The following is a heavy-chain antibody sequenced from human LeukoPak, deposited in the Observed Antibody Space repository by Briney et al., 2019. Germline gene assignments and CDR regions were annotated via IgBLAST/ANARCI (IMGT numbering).Heavy chain of an antibody. CDR3: ARTQYSSSSGFYYYYGMDV. CDR2: INPSGGST. V-gene: IGHV1-46*01. J-gene: IGHJ6*02. CDR1: GNTFTSYY. Sequence: ASVKVSCKASGNTFTSYYMYWVRQAPGQGLEWMGIINPSGGSTSYAQRFQGRVTMTRDTSTSTVYMELSSLRSEDTAVYYCARTQYSSSSGFYYYYGMDVWGQGTTVTVSS. D-gene: IGHD6-6*01.